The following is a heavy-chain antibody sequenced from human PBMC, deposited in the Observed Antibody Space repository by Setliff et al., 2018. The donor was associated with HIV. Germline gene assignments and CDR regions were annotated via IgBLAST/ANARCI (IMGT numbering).Heavy chain of an antibody. D-gene: IGHD1-26*01. Sequence: PSETLSLTCAVYGGSFSGYYWSWIRQPPGKGLEWIGEINHSGSTNYNPSLKSRVTISVDTSKNQFSLKLSSVTAADTAVYYCARRRWELLKRGAAFDIWGQGTMGTVSS. CDR3: ARRRWELLKRGAAFDI. CDR2: INHSGST. CDR1: GGSFSGYY. J-gene: IGHJ3*02. V-gene: IGHV4-34*01.